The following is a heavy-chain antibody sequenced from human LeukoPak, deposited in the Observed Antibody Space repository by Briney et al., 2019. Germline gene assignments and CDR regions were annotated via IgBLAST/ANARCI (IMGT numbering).Heavy chain of an antibody. Sequence: PSETLSLTCAVSGGSISSGGYSWSWIRQPPGKGLEWIGYIYHSGSTYYNPSLKSRVTILVDRSKNQFSLKLSSVTAADTAVYYCARGYYDSSGYYEDWFDPWGQGTLVTVSS. J-gene: IGHJ5*02. CDR3: ARGYYDSSGYYEDWFDP. CDR1: GGSISSGGYS. D-gene: IGHD3-22*01. V-gene: IGHV4-30-2*01. CDR2: IYHSGST.